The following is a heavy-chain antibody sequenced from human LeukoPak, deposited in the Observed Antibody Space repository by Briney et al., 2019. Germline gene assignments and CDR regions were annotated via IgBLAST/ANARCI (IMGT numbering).Heavy chain of an antibody. J-gene: IGHJ3*02. CDR1: GYTFSNYG. CDR3: ATGPKYYYDSSGYYGI. D-gene: IGHD3-22*01. CDR2: VSAYNGDT. V-gene: IGHV1-18*01. Sequence: ASVKVSCKASGYTFSNYGISWVRQAPGQGLEWMGWVSAYNGDTSYVQKFQRRVTMTTDTSTSTGYMELRSLRSDDTAVYYCATGPKYYYDSSGYYGIWGLGTMVTVSS.